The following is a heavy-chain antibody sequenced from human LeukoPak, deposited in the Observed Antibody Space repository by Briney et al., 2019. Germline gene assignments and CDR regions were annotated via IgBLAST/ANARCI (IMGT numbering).Heavy chain of an antibody. D-gene: IGHD2-15*01. J-gene: IGHJ5*02. CDR3: ARDIPTHCSGGSCHGTPWFDP. CDR1: RFTFSSYG. V-gene: IGHV3-33*01. CDR2: IWYDGSNK. Sequence: GGSLRLSCAASRFTFSSYGMHWVRQAPGKGLEGVAVIWYDGSNKYYADSVKGRFTISRDNSKNTLYLQMNSLRAEDTAVYYCARDIPTHCSGGSCHGTPWFDPWGQGTLVTVS.